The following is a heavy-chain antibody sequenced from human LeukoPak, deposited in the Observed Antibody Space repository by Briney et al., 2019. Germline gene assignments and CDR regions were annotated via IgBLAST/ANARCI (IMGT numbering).Heavy chain of an antibody. CDR1: GFTFSSYW. Sequence: QSGGSLRLSCAASGFTFSSYWMSWVRQAPGKGLEWVANIKQDGSEKYYVDSVKGRFTISRDNAKNSLYLQMNSLRAEDTAVYYCARHKGGYYDFWSGYDLFDYWGQGTLVTVSS. CDR3: ARHKGGYYDFWSGYDLFDY. CDR2: IKQDGSEK. D-gene: IGHD3-3*01. J-gene: IGHJ4*02. V-gene: IGHV3-7*01.